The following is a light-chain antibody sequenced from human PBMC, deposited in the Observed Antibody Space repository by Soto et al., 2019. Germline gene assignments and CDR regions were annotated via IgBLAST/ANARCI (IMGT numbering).Light chain of an antibody. CDR1: QSVRDN. CDR2: RAS. V-gene: IGKV3-15*01. J-gene: IGKJ4*01. CDR3: QHYNNWPLT. Sequence: EILLTQSPGALAVSPGEVATLSCRASQSVRDNLAWYQQKPGQAPRLLIYRASIRATGVPARFSGSGSGTEFTLTISGLQSEDFAVYYCQHYNNWPLTFGGGTKVDIK.